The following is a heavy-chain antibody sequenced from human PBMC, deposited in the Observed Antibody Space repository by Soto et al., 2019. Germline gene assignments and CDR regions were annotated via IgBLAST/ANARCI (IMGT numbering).Heavy chain of an antibody. Sequence: SETLSLTCSVSGASISTSSDFWGWIRQAPGKGLEWIGNVYQSGTTRLNPSLKSRVSISVDRSKNQFSLELNSATAADRAVYYCARQPESTSYFDYWGQGILDTVSS. CDR3: ARQPESTSYFDY. CDR2: VYQSGTT. CDR1: GASISTSSDF. J-gene: IGHJ4*02. V-gene: IGHV4-39*01. D-gene: IGHD2-2*01.